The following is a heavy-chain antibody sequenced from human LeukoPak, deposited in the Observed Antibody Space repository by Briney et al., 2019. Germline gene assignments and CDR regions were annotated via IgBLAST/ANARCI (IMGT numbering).Heavy chain of an antibody. V-gene: IGHV3-21*01. CDR1: GFTFSSYS. D-gene: IGHD3-22*01. CDR2: ISSSSSYI. CDR3: ARVALGIVRAFDI. Sequence: RGSLRLSCAASGFTFSSYSMNWVRQAPGKGLEWVSSISSSSSYIYYADSVKGRFTISRDNAKNSLYLQMNSLRAEDTAVYYCARVALGIVRAFDIWGQGTMVTVFS. J-gene: IGHJ3*02.